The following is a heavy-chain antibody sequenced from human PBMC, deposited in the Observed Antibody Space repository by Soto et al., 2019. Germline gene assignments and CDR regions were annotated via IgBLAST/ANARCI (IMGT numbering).Heavy chain of an antibody. Sequence: PSETLSLTCTVSGVSITSNSYFWAWIRQPPGKGLEWIVSIYYSGTTYYNTSLKSRVTISVDSSKNQFSLKLSSVPAADTAVYYCARHFSVDYFDYWGQGALVTVSS. CDR1: GVSITSNSYF. CDR3: ARHFSVDYFDY. J-gene: IGHJ4*02. CDR2: IYYSGTT. V-gene: IGHV4-39*01.